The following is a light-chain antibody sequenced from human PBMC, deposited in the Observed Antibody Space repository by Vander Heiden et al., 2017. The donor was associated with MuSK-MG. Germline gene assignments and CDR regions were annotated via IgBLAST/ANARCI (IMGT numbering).Light chain of an antibody. V-gene: IGKV1-17*01. CDR3: RQHNSSPRT. J-gene: IGKJ1*01. Sequence: DIQMTQSPSSLSAFVGDRVTITCRASQGIRNDLGWYQQKPGKAPVRLIYAAFTLESGVPSRFSGSGSGTEFTLTIKTLQPEDVATYYCRQHNSSPRTFGQGTKVEIK. CDR1: QGIRND. CDR2: AAF.